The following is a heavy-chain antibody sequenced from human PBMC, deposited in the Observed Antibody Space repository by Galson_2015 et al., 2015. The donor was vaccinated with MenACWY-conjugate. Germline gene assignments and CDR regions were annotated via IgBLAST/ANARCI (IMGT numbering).Heavy chain of an antibody. CDR2: ISWDRSSI. D-gene: IGHD3-16*01. CDR3: AKDSQGGLGDAFDI. V-gene: IGHV3-9*01. CDR1: GFTFDDYA. J-gene: IGHJ3*02. Sequence: SLRLSCAASGFTFDDYAMHWVRHVPGEGLEWVSGISWDRSSIAYADSVKGRFTISRDNAKNSLYLQMNSLRAEDTALYYCAKDSQGGLGDAFDIWGQGTMVTVSS.